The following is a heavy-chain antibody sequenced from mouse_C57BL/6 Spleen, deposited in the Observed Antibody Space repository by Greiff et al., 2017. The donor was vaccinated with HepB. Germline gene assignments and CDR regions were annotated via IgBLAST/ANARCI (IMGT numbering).Heavy chain of an antibody. CDR3: ARPDYYGSSDWYFDV. Sequence: EVQLQQSGPELVKPGASVKISCKASGYTFTDYYMNWVKQSHGKSLEWIGDINPNNGGTSYNQKFKGKATLTVDKSSSTAYMELRSLTSEDSAVYDCARPDYYGSSDWYFDVWGTGTTVTVSS. D-gene: IGHD1-1*01. CDR1: GYTFTDYY. J-gene: IGHJ1*03. V-gene: IGHV1-26*01. CDR2: INPNNGGT.